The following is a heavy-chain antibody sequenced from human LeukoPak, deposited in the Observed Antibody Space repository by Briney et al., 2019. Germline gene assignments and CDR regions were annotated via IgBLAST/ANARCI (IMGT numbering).Heavy chain of an antibody. J-gene: IGHJ3*02. Sequence: ASVKVSCKASGYTFTGYYMHWVRQAPGQGLEWMGWMNPNSGDTHYAQKFQGRVTMTRDTSISTAYMELSRLRSDETAVYYCARTYYYGSGSYSEGAFDIWGQGTMVTVSS. CDR2: MNPNSGDT. CDR1: GYTFTGYY. V-gene: IGHV1-2*02. D-gene: IGHD3-10*01. CDR3: ARTYYYGSGSYSEGAFDI.